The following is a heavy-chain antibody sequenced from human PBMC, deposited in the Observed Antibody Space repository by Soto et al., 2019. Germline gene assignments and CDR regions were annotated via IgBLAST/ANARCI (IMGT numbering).Heavy chain of an antibody. V-gene: IGHV3-33*01. CDR3: ARDQLQQQMDWFDY. CDR1: VFTFSSYG. Sequence: WGSLRLSCASSVFTFSSYGMHWVRQAPGKGLEWVAVIWYDGSNKYYADSVKGRFTISRDNSKNTLYLQMNSLRAEDTAVYYCARDQLQQQMDWFDYWGQGTLVTVSS. J-gene: IGHJ4*02. CDR2: IWYDGSNK. D-gene: IGHD6-13*01.